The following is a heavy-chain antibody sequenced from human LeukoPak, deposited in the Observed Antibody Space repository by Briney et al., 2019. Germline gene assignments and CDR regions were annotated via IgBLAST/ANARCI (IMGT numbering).Heavy chain of an antibody. CDR1: GYTFTSYG. J-gene: IGHJ4*02. Sequence: GASVKVSCKASGYTFTSYGISWVRQAPGQGLEWMGWISAYNGNTNYAQKLQGRVTMTTDTSTSTAYMELRSLRSDDTAVYYCARAPQIGDSSGNSPYWGQGTLVTVSS. CDR3: ARAPQIGDSSGNSPY. D-gene: IGHD3-22*01. CDR2: ISAYNGNT. V-gene: IGHV1-18*01.